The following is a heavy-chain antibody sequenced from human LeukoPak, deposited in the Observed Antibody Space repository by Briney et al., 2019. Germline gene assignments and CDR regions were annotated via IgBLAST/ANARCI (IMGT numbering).Heavy chain of an antibody. J-gene: IGHJ4*02. CDR2: IYSGGST. CDR1: GFSVSSNY. V-gene: IGHV3-66*02. D-gene: IGHD3-3*01. CDR3: ARGLEWLTFDY. Sequence: GGSLRLSCAASGFSVSSNYMSWVRQAPGKGLEWVSIIYSGGSTYYADSVKGRFTISRDSSKNTLNLQMNSLRPEDTAMYYCARGLEWLTFDYWGQGTPVTVSS.